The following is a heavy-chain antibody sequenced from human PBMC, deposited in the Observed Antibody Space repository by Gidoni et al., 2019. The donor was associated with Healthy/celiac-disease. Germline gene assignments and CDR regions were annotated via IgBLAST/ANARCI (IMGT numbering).Heavy chain of an antibody. Sequence: EVQLLESGGGLVQPGGSLRLSCAASGFTFSSYAMSWVRQAPGKGLEWVSAISGSGGSTYYADSVKGRFTISRDNSKNTLYLQMNSLRAEDTAVYYCAKDLVREDDFWSGHPDAFDIWGQGTMVTVSS. CDR2: ISGSGGST. D-gene: IGHD3-3*01. CDR3: AKDLVREDDFWSGHPDAFDI. J-gene: IGHJ3*02. CDR1: GFTFSSYA. V-gene: IGHV3-23*01.